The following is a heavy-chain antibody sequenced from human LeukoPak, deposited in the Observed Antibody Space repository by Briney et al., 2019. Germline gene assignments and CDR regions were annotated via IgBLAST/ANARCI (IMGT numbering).Heavy chain of an antibody. CDR3: ARAPRRYFDWLPRLVTHSRTLYYFDY. CDR1: GYTLTELS. V-gene: IGHV1-24*01. Sequence: ASVKVSCKVSGYTLTELSMHWVRQAPGKGLEWMGGFDPEDGETIYAQKFQGRVTMTEDTSTDTAYMELSSLRSEDTAVYYCARAPRRYFDWLPRLVTHSRTLYYFDYWGQGTLVTVSS. CDR2: FDPEDGET. D-gene: IGHD3-9*01. J-gene: IGHJ4*02.